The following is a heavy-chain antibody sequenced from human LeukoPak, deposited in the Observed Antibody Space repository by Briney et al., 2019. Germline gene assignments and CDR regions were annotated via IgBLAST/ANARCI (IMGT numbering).Heavy chain of an antibody. V-gene: IGHV4-39*01. Sequence: SETPSLTCTVSGGSMSSRSNYWGWIRQPPAKGLEWVGSIYYSGSTDYNPSLKSRVSISVDTSKNQFSLNLSSVTAADTAVYYCARHPYSSGWFYYFDYWGQGTLVTVSS. CDR2: IYYSGST. D-gene: IGHD6-19*01. CDR1: GGSMSSRSNY. CDR3: ARHPYSSGWFYYFDY. J-gene: IGHJ4*02.